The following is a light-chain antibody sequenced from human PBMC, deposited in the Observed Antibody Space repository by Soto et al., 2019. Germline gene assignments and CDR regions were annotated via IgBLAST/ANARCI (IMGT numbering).Light chain of an antibody. CDR3: MQSILVPRT. V-gene: IGKV2D-29*01. Sequence: DIVMTQTPISLSVTPGQPASISCKSSQSLVHNDGKTYLCWYLQKPGQPPQLLISRVSSRFSGVPDRFSGSGSGTDFTLNISRVEAEDVGVYYCMQSILVPRTFGQGTKVEIK. CDR2: RVS. CDR1: QSLVHNDGKTY. J-gene: IGKJ1*01.